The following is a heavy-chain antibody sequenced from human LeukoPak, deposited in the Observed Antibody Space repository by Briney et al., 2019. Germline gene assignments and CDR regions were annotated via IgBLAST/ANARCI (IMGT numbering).Heavy chain of an antibody. CDR2: INHSGST. J-gene: IGHJ4*02. CDR3: AGTTVVTPEPPARQLYFDY. CDR1: GGSFSGYY. V-gene: IGHV4-34*01. D-gene: IGHD4-23*01. Sequence: SETLSLTCAVYGGSFSGYYWSWIRQPPGKGLEGIGEINHSGSTNYNPSLKSRVTISVDTSKNQFSLKLSSVTAADTAVYYCAGTTVVTPEPPARQLYFDYWGQGTLVTVSS.